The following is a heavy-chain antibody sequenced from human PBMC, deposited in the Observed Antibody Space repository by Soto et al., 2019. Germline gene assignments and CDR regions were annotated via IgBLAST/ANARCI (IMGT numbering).Heavy chain of an antibody. CDR1: GGSISSGGYY. Sequence: SETLSLTCTVSGGSISSGGYYWSWIRQHPGKGLEWIGYIYYSGSTYYNPSLKSRVTISVDTSKNQFSLKLSSVTAADTAVYYCARVDSSSWYRFDYWGQGTLVTVS. V-gene: IGHV4-31*03. J-gene: IGHJ4*02. D-gene: IGHD6-13*01. CDR3: ARVDSSSWYRFDY. CDR2: IYYSGST.